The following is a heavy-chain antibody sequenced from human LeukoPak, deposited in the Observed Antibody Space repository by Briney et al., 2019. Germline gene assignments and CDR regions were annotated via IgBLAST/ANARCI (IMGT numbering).Heavy chain of an antibody. CDR3: AKKRRPVAGTDIFDY. J-gene: IGHJ4*02. D-gene: IGHD6-19*01. CDR2: FSGGAPRT. Sequence: PGGSLRLSCVASGFSFSSHAMSWVRQSPGKGLEWVSAFSGGAPRTYYVDSVKGRFTISRDNSKNTLYLQMNSLRVEDTAVYYCAKKRRPVAGTDIFDYWGQGILVTVSS. CDR1: GFSFSSHA. V-gene: IGHV3-23*01.